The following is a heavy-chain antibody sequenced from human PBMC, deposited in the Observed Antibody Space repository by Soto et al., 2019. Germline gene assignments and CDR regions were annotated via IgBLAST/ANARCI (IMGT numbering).Heavy chain of an antibody. Sequence: PSETLSLTCTVSGGSISSSSYYWGWIRQPPGKGLEWIGSIYYSGSTYYNPSLKSRVTISVDTSKNQFSLKLSSVTAADTAVYYCARDAGGCLLDYWGQGTLVTVSS. V-gene: IGHV4-39*07. J-gene: IGHJ4*02. D-gene: IGHD6-19*01. CDR1: GGSISSSSYY. CDR2: IYYSGST. CDR3: ARDAGGCLLDY.